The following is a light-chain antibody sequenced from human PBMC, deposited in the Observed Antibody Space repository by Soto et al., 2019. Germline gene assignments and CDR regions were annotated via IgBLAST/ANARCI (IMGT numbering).Light chain of an antibody. CDR1: SSNIGSNT. V-gene: IGLV1-44*01. J-gene: IGLJ1*01. Sequence: QSVLTRPPSAAGTPGQRVTISCSGSSSNIGSNTVNWYQQLTGTAPKLLIYSNNQRPSGVPDRFSGSKSGTSASLAISGLQSEDEADYYCAAWDDSLNGGGVFGTGTKVTVL. CDR2: SNN. CDR3: AAWDDSLNGGGV.